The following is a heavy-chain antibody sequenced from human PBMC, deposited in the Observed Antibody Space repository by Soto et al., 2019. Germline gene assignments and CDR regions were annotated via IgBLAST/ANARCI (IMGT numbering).Heavy chain of an antibody. D-gene: IGHD4-17*01. J-gene: IGHJ6*01. CDR3: AKDSRGDDGDNWGLYGMDV. CDR1: GFTFSSYA. Sequence: EVQLLESGGGLLQPGGSLRLSCVTSGFTFSSYAMSWVRQAPGKGLEWVSGISGGGGTTFDADSVKGRFTISRDNSKHTLYLQMNSLRAEDTAIYYCAKDSRGDDGDNWGLYGMDVW. V-gene: IGHV3-23*01. CDR2: ISGGGGTT.